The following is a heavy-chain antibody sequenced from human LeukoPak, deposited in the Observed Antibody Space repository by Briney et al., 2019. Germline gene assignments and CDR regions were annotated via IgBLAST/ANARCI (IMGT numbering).Heavy chain of an antibody. CDR2: IWYDGSNK. D-gene: IGHD4-17*01. CDR3: ARMNDYGDYDYFDY. J-gene: IGHJ4*02. V-gene: IGHV3-33*01. CDR1: GFTFSSYG. Sequence: GGSLRLSCAASGFTFSSYGMHWVRQAPGKGLEWVAVIWYDGSNKYYADSVKGRFTISRDNSKNTLYLQMNSLRAEDTAVYYCARMNDYGDYDYFDYWGQGTLVTVSS.